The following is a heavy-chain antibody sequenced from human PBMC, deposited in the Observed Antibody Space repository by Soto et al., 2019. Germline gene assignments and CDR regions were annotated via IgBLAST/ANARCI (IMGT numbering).Heavy chain of an antibody. D-gene: IGHD4-17*01. CDR1: GFTFSSYA. Sequence: HPGGSLRLSCVASGFTFSSYAMSWVRQVPGKGLEWVSTISDAAGSAYYVDSVKGRFTISRGHSTKTLYLHMDNLRAEDSAVYYCASPYGGKIGDGPDLWGLWTMGTGS. V-gene: IGHV3-23*01. CDR2: ISDAAGSA. J-gene: IGHJ3*01. CDR3: ASPYGGKIGDGPDL.